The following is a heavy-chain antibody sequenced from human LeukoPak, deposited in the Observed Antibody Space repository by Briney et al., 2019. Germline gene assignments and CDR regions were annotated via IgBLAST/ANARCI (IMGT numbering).Heavy chain of an antibody. Sequence: PSETLSLTCTVSGGSVSSSSYHWGWIRQPPGKGLEWIGSIYYSGSTYYNPSLKSRVTISVDTSKNQFSLKLSSVTAADTAVYYCARVYLATDLILSGSYYDWGQGTLVTVSS. CDR1: GGSVSSSSYH. V-gene: IGHV4-39*07. J-gene: IGHJ4*02. CDR3: ARVYLATDLILSGSYYD. D-gene: IGHD1-26*01. CDR2: IYYSGST.